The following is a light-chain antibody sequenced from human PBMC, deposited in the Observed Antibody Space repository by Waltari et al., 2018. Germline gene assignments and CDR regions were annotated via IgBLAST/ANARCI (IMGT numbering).Light chain of an antibody. CDR1: EMGDIY. J-gene: IGLJ3*02. CDR2: EDN. CDR3: QAWDSSTALV. V-gene: IGLV3-1*01. Sequence: SYEMTQSPSVSVSTGQTAGISCSRAEMGDIYHSRYQQKPGQSPVLVIYEDNRRPSGIPERFSGSNSGNTATLTISGTQAMDEADYYCQAWDSSTALVFGGGTKLTVL.